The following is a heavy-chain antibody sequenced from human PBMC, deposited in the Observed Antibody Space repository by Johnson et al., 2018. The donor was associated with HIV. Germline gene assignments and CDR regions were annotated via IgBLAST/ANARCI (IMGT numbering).Heavy chain of an antibody. D-gene: IGHD3-22*01. CDR1: GFTFSDYY. CDR2: ISSSGDII. Sequence: QVQLVESGGGLVKPGGSLRLSCAASGFTFSDYYMTWIRQAPGKGLEWLSFISSSGDIIRYADSVKGRFTISRDNSKNTPYLQMNSLRADDTAVYYCSILSLTFSGYYPGYDAFDIWGQGTMVTVSS. V-gene: IGHV3-11*04. CDR3: SILSLTFSGYYPGYDAFDI. J-gene: IGHJ3*02.